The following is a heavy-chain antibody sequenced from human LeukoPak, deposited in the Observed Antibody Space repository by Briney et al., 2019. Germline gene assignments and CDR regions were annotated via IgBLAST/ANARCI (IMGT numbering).Heavy chain of an antibody. CDR2: ISWNSGSI. D-gene: IGHD3-22*01. CDR3: AKALDYYDSSGYDY. J-gene: IGHJ4*02. V-gene: IGHV3-9*01. Sequence: GGSLRLSCAASGFTFDDYAMHWVRQAPGKGLEWVSGISWNSGSIGYADSVKGRFTISRDDAKNSLYLQMNSLRAEDTALYYCAKALDYYDSSGYDYWGQGTLVTVSS. CDR1: GFTFDDYA.